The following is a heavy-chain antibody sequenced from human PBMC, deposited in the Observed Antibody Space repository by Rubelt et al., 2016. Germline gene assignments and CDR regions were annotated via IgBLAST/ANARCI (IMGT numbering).Heavy chain of an antibody. CDR3: ARDRRTRTMADEYNWFDP. V-gene: IGHV4-31*03. CDR2: IYYSGST. J-gene: IGHJ5*02. Sequence: QLQLQESGPGLVKPSETLSLTCTVSGGSISSGGYYWSWIRQHPGKGLEWIGYIYYSGSTYYNPSLKSRVTISLDTSKNQFSLKLSSVTAADTAVYYCARDRRTRTMADEYNWFDPWGQGTLVTVSS. D-gene: IGHD1-7*01. CDR1: GGSISSGGYY.